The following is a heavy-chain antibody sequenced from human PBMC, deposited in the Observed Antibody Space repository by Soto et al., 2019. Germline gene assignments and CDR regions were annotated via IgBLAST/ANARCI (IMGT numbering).Heavy chain of an antibody. D-gene: IGHD3-9*01. J-gene: IGHJ4*02. CDR1: GGTFSSYA. Sequence: GASVKVSCKASGGTFSSYAISWVRQAPGQGLEWMGWINADNGDTKYSQIFQGRVTFTRDTSATTAYMEVSSLRSEDTAVYYCARDRDILTAYYPYWGQGTLVTVSS. CDR3: ARDRDILTAYYPY. CDR2: INADNGDT. V-gene: IGHV1-3*01.